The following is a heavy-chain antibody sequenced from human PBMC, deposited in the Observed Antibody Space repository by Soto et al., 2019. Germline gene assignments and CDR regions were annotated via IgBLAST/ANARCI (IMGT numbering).Heavy chain of an antibody. D-gene: IGHD3-9*01. J-gene: IGHJ4*02. V-gene: IGHV4-4*07. Sequence: LSLTCTVSGGSISSFYWSWIRQPAGKGLEWIGRIYSGGRNNYNPSLKSRVTMSVDTSKNQFSLKLSSVTAADTAVYYCARGLYDILTGYYFDYWGQGTLVTVSS. CDR3: ARGLYDILTGYYFDY. CDR1: GGSISSFY. CDR2: IYSGGRN.